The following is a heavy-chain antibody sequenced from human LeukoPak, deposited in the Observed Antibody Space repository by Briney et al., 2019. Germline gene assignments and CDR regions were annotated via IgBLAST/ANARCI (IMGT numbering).Heavy chain of an antibody. J-gene: IGHJ4*02. CDR1: GGSISSYH. D-gene: IGHD5-12*01. CDR2: IYTSGTT. CDR3: ARLGYSGYDLHY. Sequence: PSETLSLTCTVSGGSISSYHWSWIRQPAGKGLEWIGRIYTSGTTIYNPSLKSRVTMSVDTSKNQFSLKLSSVTAADTAVYYCARLGYSGYDLHYWGQGTLVTVSS. V-gene: IGHV4-4*07.